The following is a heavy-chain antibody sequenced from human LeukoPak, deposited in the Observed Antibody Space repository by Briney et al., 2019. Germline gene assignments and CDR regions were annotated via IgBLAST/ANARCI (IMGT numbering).Heavy chain of an antibody. CDR2: IYSGGST. J-gene: IGHJ4*02. CDR1: GFTVSSNY. V-gene: IGHV3-53*05. CDR3: AKGERLPRNYYDSSGYSDPY. D-gene: IGHD3-22*01. Sequence: PGGSLRLSCAASGFTVSSNYMSWVRQAPGKGLEWVSVIYSGGSTYYADSVKGRFTISRDNSKNSLYLQMNSLRTEDTALYYCAKGERLPRNYYDSSGYSDPYWGQGTLVTVSS.